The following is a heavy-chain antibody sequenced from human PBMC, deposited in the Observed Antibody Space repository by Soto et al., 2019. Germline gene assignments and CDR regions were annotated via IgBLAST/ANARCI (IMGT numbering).Heavy chain of an antibody. CDR2: SSNSGTFT. V-gene: IGHV3-11*03. D-gene: IGHD3-10*01. Sequence: GAPTRSCGGSGFTFSDYYMSLIRQAPGKGLEWISYSSNSGTFTKYADSVKGRFSISRDNSKNTLYLQMNSLRAEDTAVYYCATSARGSGRYYNHGGILRGKSWGQGTLVIVSS. J-gene: IGHJ5*02. CDR3: ATSARGSGRYYNHGGILRGKS. CDR1: GFTFSDYY.